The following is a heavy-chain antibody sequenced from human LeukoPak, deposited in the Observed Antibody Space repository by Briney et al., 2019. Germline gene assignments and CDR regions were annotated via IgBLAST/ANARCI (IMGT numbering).Heavy chain of an antibody. CDR2: ISTGGNTV. D-gene: IGHD2-21*01. V-gene: IGHV3-48*03. Sequence: GGSLRLSCAASGFTFSDSEMNWVRQAPGKGLEWVSYISTGGNTVYYADSVKGRFTISRDNAKNSLYLQVNSLRAEDTAVYYCARSARGYSRDYWGQGTLVTVS. CDR3: ARSARGYSRDY. CDR1: GFTFSDSE. J-gene: IGHJ4*02.